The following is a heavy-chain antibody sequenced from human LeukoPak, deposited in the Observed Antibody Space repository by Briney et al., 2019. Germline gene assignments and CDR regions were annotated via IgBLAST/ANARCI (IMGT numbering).Heavy chain of an antibody. D-gene: IGHD3/OR15-3a*01. J-gene: IGHJ4*02. CDR1: GYSISSGYY. V-gene: IGHV4-38-2*02. CDR3: ARQTGSGLFILP. CDR2: IYHSGDT. Sequence: TSETLSLTCTVSGYSISSGYYWGWIRQPPGKGLEWIGHIYHSGDTYYNPSLKSRVAISVDTSENQFSLKLSSVTAADTAVYYCARQTGSGLFILPGGQGTLVTVSS.